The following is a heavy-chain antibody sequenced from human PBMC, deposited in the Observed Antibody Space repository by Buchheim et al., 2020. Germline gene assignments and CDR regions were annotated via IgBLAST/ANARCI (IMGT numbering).Heavy chain of an antibody. J-gene: IGHJ5*02. CDR3: AKSYAGWLLRSGNWFDT. CDR1: GFTFSSYA. V-gene: IGHV3-23*01. CDR2: ISGSGVST. D-gene: IGHD3-22*01. Sequence: EVQLLESGGGLVQPGGSLRLSCAASGFTFSSYAMSWVRQAPGKGLEWVSAISGSGVSTYYADSVKGRFTISRDNSNNTLYLQMNSLRDEDTAVYYCAKSYAGWLLRSGNWFDTWGQGTL.